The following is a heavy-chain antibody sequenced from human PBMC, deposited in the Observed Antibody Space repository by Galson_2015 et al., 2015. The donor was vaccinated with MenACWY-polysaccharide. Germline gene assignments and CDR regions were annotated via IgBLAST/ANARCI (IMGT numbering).Heavy chain of an antibody. J-gene: IGHJ4*02. V-gene: IGHV3-21*01. CDR3: ARDRLWFGGTPPDY. Sequence: SLRLSCAASGFTFSSYSMNWVRQAPGKGLEWVSSISSSSSYIYYADSVKGRFTISRDNAKNSLYLQMNSLRAEDTAVYYCARDRLWFGGTPPDYWGQGTLVTVSS. CDR2: ISSSSSYI. CDR1: GFTFSSYS. D-gene: IGHD3-10*01.